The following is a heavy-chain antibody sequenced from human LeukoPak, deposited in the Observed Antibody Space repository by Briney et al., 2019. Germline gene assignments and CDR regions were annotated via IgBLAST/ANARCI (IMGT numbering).Heavy chain of an antibody. D-gene: IGHD3-3*01. V-gene: IGHV3-30*04. Sequence: GGSLRLSCAASGFTFSSYPLHWVRQAPGKGLEWVTLISYDGRKIYYADSVKGRFTISRDNSKNTLYLQMDSLRAEDTAVYYCVRESGWGLPHAFDLWGQGTMVTVSA. CDR3: VRESGWGLPHAFDL. J-gene: IGHJ3*01. CDR1: GFTFSSYP. CDR2: ISYDGRKI.